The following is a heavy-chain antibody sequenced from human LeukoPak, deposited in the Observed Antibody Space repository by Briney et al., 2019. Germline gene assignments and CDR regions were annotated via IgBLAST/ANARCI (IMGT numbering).Heavy chain of an antibody. CDR3: ASGKYYYGPYY. D-gene: IGHD3-10*01. J-gene: IGHJ4*02. CDR2: IYYSGST. Sequence: SETLSLTCTVSGGSISSYYWSWIRQPPGKGLEWIGYIYYSGSTNYNPSLKSRVTISVDTSKNQFSLKLSSVTTADTAVYYCASGKYYYGPYYWGQGTLVTVFS. V-gene: IGHV4-59*01. CDR1: GGSISSYY.